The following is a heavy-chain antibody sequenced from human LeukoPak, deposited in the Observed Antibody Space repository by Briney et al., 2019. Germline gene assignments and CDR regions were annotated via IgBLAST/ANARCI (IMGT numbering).Heavy chain of an antibody. CDR2: IYXSGST. CDR3: ARAPDGDFYMDV. J-gene: IGHJ6*03. D-gene: IGHD4-17*01. V-gene: IGHV4-59*01. Sequence: SETLSLTCTVSGGSISSYYWSWIRQPPGKGLXWIGYIYXSGSTNYNPSLKSRVTISVDTSKNQFSLKLSSVTAADTAVYYCARAPDGDFYMDVWGKGTTVTVSS. CDR1: GGSISSYY.